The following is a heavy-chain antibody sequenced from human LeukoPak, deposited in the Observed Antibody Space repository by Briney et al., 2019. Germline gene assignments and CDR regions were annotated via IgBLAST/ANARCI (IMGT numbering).Heavy chain of an antibody. CDR2: INPNNGGT. Sequence: ASVKVSCKAFGYTLTGYYIHWVRQAPGQGLEWMGWINPNNGGTNSAQKFQGRVTMTRDTSIGTAYMELNRLTYDDTALYYCGRDRHWNQGNFDYWGQGTLVTVSS. J-gene: IGHJ4*02. D-gene: IGHD1-1*01. V-gene: IGHV1-2*02. CDR3: GRDRHWNQGNFDY. CDR1: GYTLTGYY.